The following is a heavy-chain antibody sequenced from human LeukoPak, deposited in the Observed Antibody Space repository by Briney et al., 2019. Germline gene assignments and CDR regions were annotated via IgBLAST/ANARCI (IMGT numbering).Heavy chain of an antibody. CDR3: ARRLGSGSYYFDY. Sequence: GGSLRLSCAASGFTFSSYAMNWVRQAPGKGLEWVSVVSGSGGPTFYADSVRGRFAISRDNSKNTLYLQMNGLRAEDTAVYYCARRLGSGSYYFDYWGQGTLVTVSS. V-gene: IGHV3-23*01. J-gene: IGHJ4*02. CDR2: VSGSGGPT. D-gene: IGHD6-19*01. CDR1: GFTFSSYA.